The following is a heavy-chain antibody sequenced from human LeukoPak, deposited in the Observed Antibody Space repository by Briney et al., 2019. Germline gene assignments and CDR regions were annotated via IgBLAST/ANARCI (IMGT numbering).Heavy chain of an antibody. V-gene: IGHV3-7*01. CDR1: GFTFCNFW. CDR2: IKQDGIEK. D-gene: IGHD3-22*01. CDR3: ARGSSGYYCDHFQT. J-gene: IGHJ1*01. Sequence: GGSLRLSCAASGFTFCNFWMTWIRQAPGKGLEWVANIKQDGIEKYYVDSVEGRFTVSRDNTKNSLFLKMDSLRAEDTAVYYCARGSSGYYCDHFQTWGQGSLVTVAS.